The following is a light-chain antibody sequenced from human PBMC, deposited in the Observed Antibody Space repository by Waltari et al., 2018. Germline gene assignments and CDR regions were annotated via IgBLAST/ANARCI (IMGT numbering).Light chain of an antibody. Sequence: SASGTPGQRVTISCSGSSSNIGDNHVYWYQQVPGTAPKLLVHTNNERPSGVPARFTGSKSGASASLAIYGLRSEDEADYYCASWDDKLNAWVIGGGTRLTVL. CDR2: TNN. CDR3: ASWDDKLNAWV. V-gene: IGLV1-47*01. J-gene: IGLJ3*02. CDR1: SSNIGDNH.